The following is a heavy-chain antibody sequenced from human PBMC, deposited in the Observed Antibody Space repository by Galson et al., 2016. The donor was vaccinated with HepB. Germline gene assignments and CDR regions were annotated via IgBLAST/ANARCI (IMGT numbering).Heavy chain of an antibody. J-gene: IGHJ3*02. CDR3: ARDVAEASAATFAFDI. V-gene: IGHV1-69*13. D-gene: IGHD6-25*01. CDR2: TIPIFDAA. Sequence: SVKVSCKASGDTLSRYPIGWVRQAPGQGLEWMGGTIPIFDAASIAQKFQGRITITADESTGAVLLELRGLTYDDTAIYYCARDVAEASAATFAFDIWGQGTLVTVSS. CDR1: GDTLSRYP.